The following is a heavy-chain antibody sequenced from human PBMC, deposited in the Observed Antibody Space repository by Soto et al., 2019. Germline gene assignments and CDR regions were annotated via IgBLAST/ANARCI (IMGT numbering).Heavy chain of an antibody. Sequence: GGSLRLSCAAFGLHFRSYAMSWVSQAQGKGLEWVSAISGSGGSTYYADSVKGRFTIPRDNSKNTLYLQMNSLRAEDTAVYYCAKSGVSNYYGSESYPQTQYYFDYWGQGTLVTVSS. D-gene: IGHD3-10*01. J-gene: IGHJ4*02. CDR1: GLHFRSYA. CDR2: ISGSGGST. V-gene: IGHV3-23*01. CDR3: AKSGVSNYYGSESYPQTQYYFDY.